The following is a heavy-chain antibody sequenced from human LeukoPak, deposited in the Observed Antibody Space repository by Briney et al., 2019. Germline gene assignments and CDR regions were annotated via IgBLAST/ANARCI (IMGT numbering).Heavy chain of an antibody. Sequence: GGSLRLSCAASGFTVSNNYMSWVRQAPGKGLEWVSVIYSGGSTYYAASVKGRFIISWDNSKNTLYFQMTDLRAEDTGVYYCARDQTPFYYDSSGFAYWGQGTLVTVSS. CDR1: GFTVSNNY. J-gene: IGHJ4*02. CDR2: IYSGGST. V-gene: IGHV3-53*01. D-gene: IGHD3-22*01. CDR3: ARDQTPFYYDSSGFAY.